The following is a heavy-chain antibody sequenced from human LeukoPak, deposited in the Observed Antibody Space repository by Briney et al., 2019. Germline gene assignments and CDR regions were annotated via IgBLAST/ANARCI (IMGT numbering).Heavy chain of an antibody. Sequence: GGSLRLSCAASGFTFSSYAMSWVRQAPGKGLEWVSAISGSGDSTYYGDSVKGRFTISRDNSKNTLYLQMNSLRAEDTAVYYCAKTVAVAGIFRKWNGMDVWGQGTTVTVSS. CDR1: GFTFSSYA. CDR2: ISGSGDST. CDR3: AKTVAVAGIFRKWNGMDV. D-gene: IGHD6-19*01. J-gene: IGHJ6*02. V-gene: IGHV3-23*01.